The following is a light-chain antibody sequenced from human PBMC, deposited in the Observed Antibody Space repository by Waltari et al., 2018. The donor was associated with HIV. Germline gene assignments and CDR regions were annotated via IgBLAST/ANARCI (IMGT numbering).Light chain of an antibody. J-gene: IGLJ1*01. V-gene: IGLV2-14*01. CDR1: NSAIAGYNY. CDR2: EVC. CDR3: SSYTGSSTHV. Sequence: QSALTQPASVSGSPGQSLTISCTGTNSAIAGYNYVSWYQPHPGKAPKLIIYEVCNRPAGVSDRFSGSKSGNTASLTISGLQADDEADYYCSSYTGSSTHVFGTGTKVTVL.